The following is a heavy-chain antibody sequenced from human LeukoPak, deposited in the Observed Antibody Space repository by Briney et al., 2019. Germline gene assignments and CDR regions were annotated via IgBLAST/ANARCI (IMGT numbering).Heavy chain of an antibody. CDR3: ARGGNPGRKPLDY. CDR2: IWYDGSNK. J-gene: IGHJ4*02. D-gene: IGHD3-16*01. V-gene: IGHV3-33*08. CDR1: GFTFSSYA. Sequence: GGSLRLSCAASGFTFSSYAMSWVRQAPGKGLEWVAVIWYDGSNKYYADSVKGRFTISRDNSKNTLYLQMNSLRAEDTAVYYCARGGNPGRKPLDYWGQGTLVTVSS.